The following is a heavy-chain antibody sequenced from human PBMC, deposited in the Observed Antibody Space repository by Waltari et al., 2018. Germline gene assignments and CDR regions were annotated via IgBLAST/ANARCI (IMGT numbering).Heavy chain of an antibody. Sequence: QVQLQQWGAGLLQPSETLSLTRAVYGGSFRGYYWSSIPQPPGKGLEWIGEINHSGSTNYNPSLKSRVTISVDTSKNQFSLKLSSVTAADTAVYYCARVYYPAHAGDDSFDIWGQGTMVTVSS. CDR3: ARVYYPAHAGDDSFDI. V-gene: IGHV4-34*01. CDR2: INHSGST. D-gene: IGHD1-26*01. J-gene: IGHJ3*02. CDR1: GGSFRGYY.